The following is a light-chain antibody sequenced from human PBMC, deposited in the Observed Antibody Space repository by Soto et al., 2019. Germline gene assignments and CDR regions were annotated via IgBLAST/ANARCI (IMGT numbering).Light chain of an antibody. V-gene: IGLV2-23*01. CDR3: CSYAGSNTYV. CDR2: EGT. J-gene: IGLJ3*02. Sequence: QSALPQPASVSGSPGQSITISCTGTSSDVGNYNLVSWYQQYPDKAPKLIISEGTKRPSGVSDRFSGSKSGNTASLTISGLQAEDEADYYCCSYAGSNTYVFGGGTQLTV. CDR1: SSDVGNYNL.